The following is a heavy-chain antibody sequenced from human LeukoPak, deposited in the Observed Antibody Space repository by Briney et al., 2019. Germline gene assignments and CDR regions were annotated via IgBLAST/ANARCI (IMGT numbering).Heavy chain of an antibody. Sequence: SETLSLTCTVSGGSIISSSYYWGWIRQPPGKGLEWIGSIYYSGNTDYNPSLKSRVTISVDTSKTQFSLKLSSVTAADTAVYYCARLDIVVVVAATRGYSYAYYFDYWGQGTLVTVSS. CDR1: GGSIISSSYY. D-gene: IGHD2-15*01. CDR3: ARLDIVVVVAATRGYSYAYYFDY. J-gene: IGHJ4*02. CDR2: IYYSGNT. V-gene: IGHV4-39*07.